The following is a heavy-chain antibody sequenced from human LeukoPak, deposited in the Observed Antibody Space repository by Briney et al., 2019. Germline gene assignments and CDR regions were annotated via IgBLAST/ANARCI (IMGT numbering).Heavy chain of an antibody. D-gene: IGHD1-1*01. V-gene: IGHV3-30*18. CDR1: GFTFSSYG. CDR2: TSYDGSNK. Sequence: PGGSLRLSCAASGFTFSSYGMRWVRQAPGKGLEWVAVTSYDGSNKYYADSVKGRFTISRDNSKNTVYLQMSGLRGEDTAVYYCAKDSPPTGGSQGYFDHWGQGTLVTVSS. J-gene: IGHJ4*02. CDR3: AKDSPPTGGSQGYFDH.